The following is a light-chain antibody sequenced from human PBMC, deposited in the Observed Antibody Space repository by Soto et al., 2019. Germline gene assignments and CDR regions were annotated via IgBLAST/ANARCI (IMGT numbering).Light chain of an antibody. CDR2: EVT. CDR1: SRDVGGYNY. V-gene: IGLV2-14*01. J-gene: IGLJ3*02. CDR3: YSYTNDNTPV. Sequence: QSALTQPASVSGSPGQSISISCTGTSRDVGGYNYVSWYQQHPGKAPKLLIYEVTNRPSGVSNRFSASKSANTASLTISGLQAEDEADYYCYSYTNDNTPVFGGGTTLTVL.